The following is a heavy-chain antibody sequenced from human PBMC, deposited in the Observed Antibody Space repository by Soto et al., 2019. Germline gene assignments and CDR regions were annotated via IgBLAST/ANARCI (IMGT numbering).Heavy chain of an antibody. CDR1: GVTFFSDV. Sequence: AGSLGISCASSGVTFFSDVMSWFRQSPGKGLEWVSAISGSGGSTYYADSVKGRFTISRDNSKNTLYLQMNSLRAEDTAVYYCAKVSGSYLSYYFDYWGQGTLVTVSS. V-gene: IGHV3-23*01. D-gene: IGHD1-26*01. CDR2: ISGSGGST. CDR3: AKVSGSYLSYYFDY. J-gene: IGHJ4*02.